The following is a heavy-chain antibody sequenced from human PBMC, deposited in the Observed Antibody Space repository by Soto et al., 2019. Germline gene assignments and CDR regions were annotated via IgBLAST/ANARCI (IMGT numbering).Heavy chain of an antibody. D-gene: IGHD3-3*01. CDR2: IRDGGDST. CDR3: AKHSTTYDSWSGAVKGAFDI. J-gene: IGHJ3*02. V-gene: IGHV3-23*01. Sequence: EVQLLESGGGLVQPGGSLRLSCAASGFTFSSYALTWVRQAPGKGLEWGSGIRDGGDSTHYADSVKGRFTVSRDNSKNTLYLQINCLRAEDTAVYYCAKHSTTYDSWSGAVKGAFDIWGQGTMVTVSS. CDR1: GFTFSSYA.